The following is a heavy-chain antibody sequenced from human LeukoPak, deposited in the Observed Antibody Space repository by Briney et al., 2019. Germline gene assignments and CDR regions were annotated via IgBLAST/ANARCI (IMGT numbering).Heavy chain of an antibody. CDR2: IYYTGSS. CDR1: GGSVSNGNYY. CDR3: ARSQNNYGSGYY. J-gene: IGHJ4*02. V-gene: IGHV4-61*01. D-gene: IGHD3-10*01. Sequence: PSETLSLTCTVSGGSVSNGNYYCSWLRQPPGKALEWIGYIYYTGSSSYNPSLEGRVAIFVDTSKNQFALKLNSVTAADTAVYYCARSQNNYGSGYYWSPGTLVTDSS.